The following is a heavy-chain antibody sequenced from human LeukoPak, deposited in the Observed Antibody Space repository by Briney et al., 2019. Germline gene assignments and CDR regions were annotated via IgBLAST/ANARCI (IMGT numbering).Heavy chain of an antibody. CDR3: ATGNSLGYCKGGRCFNY. V-gene: IGHV1-24*01. D-gene: IGHD2-15*01. Sequence: GASVKVSCKVSGDTLSELPMHWVRQAPRKGLEWMGGFDPEKSETIYPQKLRGRVSMTEETSTGTASMELSSLTSEDTAVYFCATGNSLGYCKGGRCFNYWGQGTQVIVSS. CDR2: FDPEKSET. J-gene: IGHJ4*02. CDR1: GDTLSELP.